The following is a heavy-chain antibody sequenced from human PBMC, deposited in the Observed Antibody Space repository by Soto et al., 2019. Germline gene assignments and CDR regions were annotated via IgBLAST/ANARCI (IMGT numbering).Heavy chain of an antibody. CDR2: MNPNSGKT. CDR3: ARSVPARDIVDP. J-gene: IGHJ5*02. CDR1: GYTFSSYD. V-gene: IGHV1-8*01. Sequence: QVQLVQSGAEVKKPGASVKVSCKASGYTFSSYDINWVRQATGQGLEWMGWMNPNSGKTGYAQKFQGRVTMTRNTSISTPYMELSSLSSEDTAVYYCARSVPARDIVDPWGQGTLVAGSS. D-gene: IGHD5-12*01.